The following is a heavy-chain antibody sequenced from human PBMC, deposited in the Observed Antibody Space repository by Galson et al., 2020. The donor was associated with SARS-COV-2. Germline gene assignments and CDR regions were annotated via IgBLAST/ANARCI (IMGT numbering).Heavy chain of an antibody. CDR2: INPSGST. V-gene: IGHV4-34*01. J-gene: IGHJ4*02. D-gene: IGHD2-21*02. CDR1: GGSFSGYY. CDR3: AREENFLRLVTATRMCYLDY. Sequence: SETLSLTCAVYGGSFSGYYWSWIRQPPGKGLEWIGEINPSGSTNYNPSLTSRVTISVDTSKNHFSLKLSAVTAADTAVYYCAREENFLRLVTATRMCYLDYWGRGTLATVSS.